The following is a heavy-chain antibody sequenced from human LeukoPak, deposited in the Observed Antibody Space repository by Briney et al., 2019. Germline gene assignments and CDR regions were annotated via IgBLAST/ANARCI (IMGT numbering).Heavy chain of an antibody. D-gene: IGHD3-10*01. CDR3: AREGEYKVGHYYYGMDV. CDR2: TYYRSKWSS. Sequence: SQTLSLTCAISGDSVSSKSAAWNWIRQSPSRGLEWLGRTYYRSKWSSGYAESVKSRITINPDTSKNQFSLQLNSVTPEDTAVYYCAREGEYKVGHYYYGMDVWGQGTTVTVSS. J-gene: IGHJ6*02. V-gene: IGHV6-1*01. CDR1: GDSVSSKSAA.